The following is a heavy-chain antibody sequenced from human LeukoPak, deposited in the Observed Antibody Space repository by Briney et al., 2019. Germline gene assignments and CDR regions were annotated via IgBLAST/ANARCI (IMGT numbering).Heavy chain of an antibody. CDR2: IYWDDDK. CDR3: AHRRITMVRGVIGFDY. D-gene: IGHD3-10*01. V-gene: IGHV2-5*02. J-gene: IGHJ4*02. Sequence: SGPTLVKPTQTLTLTCTFSGFSLSTSGVGVGWIRQPPGKALEWLALIYWDDDKRYSPSPKSRLTITKDTSKNQVVLTMTNMDPVDTATYYCAHRRITMVRGVIGFDYWGQGTLVTVSS. CDR1: GFSLSTSGVG.